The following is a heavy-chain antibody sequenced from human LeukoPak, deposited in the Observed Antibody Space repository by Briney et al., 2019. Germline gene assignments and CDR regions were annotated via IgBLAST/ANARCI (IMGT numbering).Heavy chain of an antibody. Sequence: ASVKVSCKASGYTFTDYGISWVRQAPGQGPEWMGWSSTYNGNRKYAQKSQGRVTMTTDTATTTAYMELRSLRSDDTAVYYCARGFGYCTNGVCYDAFDIWGQGTMVTVSS. CDR1: GYTFTDYG. D-gene: IGHD2-8*01. J-gene: IGHJ3*02. CDR3: ARGFGYCTNGVCYDAFDI. V-gene: IGHV1-18*01. CDR2: SSTYNGNR.